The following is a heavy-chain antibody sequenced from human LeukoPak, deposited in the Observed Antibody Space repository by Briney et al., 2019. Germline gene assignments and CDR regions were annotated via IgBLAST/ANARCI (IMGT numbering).Heavy chain of an antibody. CDR3: ARGTRSRYCSGGSCYNY. CDR1: GGSFSAYY. CDR2: INHSGST. Sequence: PSETLSLTCAVYGGSFSAYYWSWIRQPPGKGLEWIGEINHSGSTNYNPSLKSRVTISVDTSKNQFSLKLSSVTAADTAVYYCARGTRSRYCSGGSCYNYWGQGTLVTVSS. D-gene: IGHD2-15*01. J-gene: IGHJ4*02. V-gene: IGHV4-34*01.